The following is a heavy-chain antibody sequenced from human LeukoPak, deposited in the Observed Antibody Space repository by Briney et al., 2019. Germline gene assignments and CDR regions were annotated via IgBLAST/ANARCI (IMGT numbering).Heavy chain of an antibody. Sequence: GASVKVSCKASGYTFTDYYIHWVRQAPGQGLEWMGWIVPHSGGTNYAQNYQGRITMTRDTSISTAYMELSSLRSDDTAVYYCARNAYCDSTNCYAWFDPWGQGTLVTVSP. CDR3: ARNAYCDSTNCYAWFDP. CDR1: GYTFTDYY. CDR2: IVPHSGGT. D-gene: IGHD2-2*01. V-gene: IGHV1-2*02. J-gene: IGHJ5*02.